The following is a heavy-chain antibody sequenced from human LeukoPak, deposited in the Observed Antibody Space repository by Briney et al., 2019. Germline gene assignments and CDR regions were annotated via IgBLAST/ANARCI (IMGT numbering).Heavy chain of an antibody. Sequence: SVKVSCKASGGTFSSYAISWVRQAPGQGLEWMGGIIPIFGTANYAQKFQGRVTITADESTSTAYMELSSLRPEDTAVYYCASIRSGSYRNFDYWGQGTLVTVSS. CDR1: GGTFSSYA. V-gene: IGHV1-69*01. CDR3: ASIRSGSYRNFDY. CDR2: IIPIFGTA. J-gene: IGHJ4*02. D-gene: IGHD1-26*01.